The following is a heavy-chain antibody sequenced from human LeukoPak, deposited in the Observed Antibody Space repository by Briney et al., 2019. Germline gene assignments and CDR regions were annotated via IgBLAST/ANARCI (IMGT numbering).Heavy chain of an antibody. CDR1: GFTFSSYA. CDR3: PKSRGGNYYDSSGFPCYFDY. J-gene: IGHJ4*02. Sequence: PGGSLRLSCAASGFTFSSYAMSWVRQAPGKGLEWVSAISGSGGSTYYADSVKGRFTISRDNSKNPLYLQMNSLRAEDTAVYYCPKSRGGNYYDSSGFPCYFDYWGQGTLVTVSS. D-gene: IGHD3-22*01. V-gene: IGHV3-23*01. CDR2: ISGSGGST.